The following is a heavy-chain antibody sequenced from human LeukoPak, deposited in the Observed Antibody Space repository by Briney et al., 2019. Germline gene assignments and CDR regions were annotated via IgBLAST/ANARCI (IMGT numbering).Heavy chain of an antibody. J-gene: IGHJ6*03. D-gene: IGHD3-10*02. V-gene: IGHV3-30*04. CDR1: GFTFSSYA. CDR3: AKDRFVLYYMDV. CDR2: ISYDGSNK. Sequence: PGGSLRLSCAASGFTFSSYAMHWVRQAPGKGLEWVAVISYDGSNKYYADSVKGRFTISRDNSKNTLYLQMNSLRAEDTAVYYCAKDRFVLYYMDVWGKGTTVTVSS.